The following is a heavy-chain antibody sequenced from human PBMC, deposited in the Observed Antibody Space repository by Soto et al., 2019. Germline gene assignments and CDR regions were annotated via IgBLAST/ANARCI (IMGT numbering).Heavy chain of an antibody. CDR2: IDPSDSYT. V-gene: IGHV5-10-1*01. D-gene: IGHD3-22*01. CDR1: GYSFTSYW. J-gene: IGHJ4*02. CDR3: ARSISVAYDSSGYHFDY. Sequence: GESLKISCKGSGYSFTSYWISGVRQMPGKGLEWMGRIDPSDSYTNYSPSFQGHVTISADKSISTAYLQWSSLKASDTAMYYCARSISVAYDSSGYHFDYWGQGTLVTVSS.